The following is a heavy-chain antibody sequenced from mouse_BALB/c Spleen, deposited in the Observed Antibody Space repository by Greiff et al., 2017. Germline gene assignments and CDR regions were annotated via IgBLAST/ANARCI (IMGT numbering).Heavy chain of an antibody. CDR2: INPYNDGT. D-gene: IGHD1-1*01. CDR1: GYTFTSYV. Sequence: EVQRVESGPELVKPGASVKMSCKASGYTFTSYVMHWVKQKPGQGLEWIGYINPYNDGTKYNEKFKGKATLTSDKSSSTAYMELSSLTSEDSAVYYCARFGAFSSPMDYWGQGTSVTVSS. V-gene: IGHV1-14*01. J-gene: IGHJ4*01. CDR3: ARFGAFSSPMDY.